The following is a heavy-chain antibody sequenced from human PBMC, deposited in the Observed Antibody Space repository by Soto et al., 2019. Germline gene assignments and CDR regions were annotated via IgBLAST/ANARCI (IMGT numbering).Heavy chain of an antibody. CDR1: GFTFSSYA. CDR2: ISGSGGST. Sequence: GGSLRLSCAASGFTFSSYAMSWVRQAPGKGLEWVSAISGSGGSTYYADSVKGRFTISRDNSKNTLYLQMNSLRAEDTAVYYCANGDILTGYYPWGQGTLVTVSS. V-gene: IGHV3-23*01. CDR3: ANGDILTGYYP. J-gene: IGHJ5*02. D-gene: IGHD3-9*01.